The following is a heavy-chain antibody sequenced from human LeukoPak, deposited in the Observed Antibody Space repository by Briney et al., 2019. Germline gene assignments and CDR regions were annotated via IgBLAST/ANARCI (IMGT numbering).Heavy chain of an antibody. D-gene: IGHD6-13*01. CDR2: IYYSGST. J-gene: IGHJ5*02. V-gene: IGHV4-59*01. CDR3: ARGVAAAGPGDPFWFDP. Sequence: SETLSLTCTVSGGSISSYYWSWIRQPPGKGLEWIGYIYYSGSTNYNPSLTSRVTILVAPSKNQFSLKLSSVTAAETAVYYCARGVAAAGPGDPFWFDPWGQGTLVTVSS. CDR1: GGSISSYY.